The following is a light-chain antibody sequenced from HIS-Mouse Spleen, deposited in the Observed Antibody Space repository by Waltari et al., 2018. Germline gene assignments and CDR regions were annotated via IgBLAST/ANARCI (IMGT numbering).Light chain of an antibody. Sequence: QSALTQPPSASGSPGQSVTISCTGPSSDVGGYTSVSWYQQHPGKAPKLMIYEVSKRPSGVPDRFSGSKSGNTASLTVSGLQAEDEADYYCSSYAGSNNFVFGTGTKVTVL. CDR3: SSYAGSNNFV. J-gene: IGLJ1*01. CDR2: EVS. V-gene: IGLV2-8*01. CDR1: SSDVGGYTS.